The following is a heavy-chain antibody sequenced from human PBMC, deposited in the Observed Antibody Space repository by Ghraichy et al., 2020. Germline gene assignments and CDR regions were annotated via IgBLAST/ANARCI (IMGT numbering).Heavy chain of an antibody. J-gene: IGHJ4*02. CDR3: ARHGWLGRSGWSTAWVDY. CDR1: GGSISSSSYY. CDR2: IYYSGST. V-gene: IGHV4-39*01. D-gene: IGHD6-19*01. Sequence: SETLSLTCTVSGGSISSSSYYWGWIRQPPGKGLEWIGSIYYSGSTYYNPSLKSRVTISVDTSKNQFSLKLSSVTAADTAVYYCARHGWLGRSGWSTAWVDYWGQGTLVTVSS.